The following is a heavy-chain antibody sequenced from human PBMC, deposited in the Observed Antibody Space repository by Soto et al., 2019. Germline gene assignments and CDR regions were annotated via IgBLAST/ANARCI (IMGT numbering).Heavy chain of an antibody. D-gene: IGHD2-15*01. CDR1: GGTFSSYT. J-gene: IGHJ3*02. CDR3: ARAYCSGGSCYPFDAFDI. CDR2: IIPILGIA. V-gene: IGHV1-69*02. Sequence: SVKVSCKASGGTFSSYTISWVRQAPGQGLEWMGRIIPILGIANYAQKFQGRVTITADKSTSTAYMELSSLRSEDTAVYYCARAYCSGGSCYPFDAFDIWGQGTMVTVSS.